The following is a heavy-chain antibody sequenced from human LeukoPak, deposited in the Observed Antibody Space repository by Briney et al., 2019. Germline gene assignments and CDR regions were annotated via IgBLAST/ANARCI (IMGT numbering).Heavy chain of an antibody. CDR3: AKDSGYGFFVDYFDY. CDR1: GFTFSGYA. CDR2: FSGGGDHT. J-gene: IGHJ4*02. Sequence: GGSLRLSCAASGFTFSGYAMSWVRQAPGKGLEWVSTFSGGGDHTYYADSVKGRFTISRDKSKNTLHLQMNSLRVEDTAVYYCAKDSGYGFFVDYFDYWGQGTLVTVSS. D-gene: IGHD5-12*01. V-gene: IGHV3-23*01.